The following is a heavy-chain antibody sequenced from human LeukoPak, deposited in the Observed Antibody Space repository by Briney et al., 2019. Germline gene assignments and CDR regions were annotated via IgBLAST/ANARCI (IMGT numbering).Heavy chain of an antibody. CDR3: AKASAYDPRDY. Sequence: GGSLRLSCAASGFMFISYAMTWVRQAPGKGLEGASAISVSGGSTYYADSGKGRFTISRDNSKNTLYLQMNSLRAEDTAVYYCAKASAYDPRDYWGQGTLVTVSS. CDR2: ISVSGGST. D-gene: IGHD3-22*01. J-gene: IGHJ4*02. V-gene: IGHV3-23*01. CDR1: GFMFISYA.